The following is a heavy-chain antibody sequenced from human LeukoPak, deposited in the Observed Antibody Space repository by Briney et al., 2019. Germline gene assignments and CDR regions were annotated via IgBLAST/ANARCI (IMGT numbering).Heavy chain of an antibody. J-gene: IGHJ4*02. Sequence: SETLSLTCAVYGGSFSGYYWSWIRQPPGKGLEWIGEINHSGSTNYNPSLKSRVTISVDTSKNQFSLKLSSVTAADTAVYYCARGKVVAGTPGQNSWDYWGQGTLVTVSS. CDR2: INHSGST. CDR3: ARGKVVAGTPGQNSWDY. V-gene: IGHV4-34*01. D-gene: IGHD6-19*01. CDR1: GGSFSGYY.